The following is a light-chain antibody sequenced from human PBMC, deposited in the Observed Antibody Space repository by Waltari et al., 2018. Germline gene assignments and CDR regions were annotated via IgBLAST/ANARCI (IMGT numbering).Light chain of an antibody. J-gene: IGLJ3*02. CDR2: DVS. V-gene: IGLV2-11*01. Sequence: QSALTQPRSVSGSPGQSVTISCTGTTYDVGGYNYVSWYQQYPGKAPKVMIYDVSKRPSGVTDRFSGSKSGNTASLTISGLQAEDEADYDCCSCAGTSWVFGGGTKVTVL. CDR3: CSCAGTSWV. CDR1: TYDVGGYNY.